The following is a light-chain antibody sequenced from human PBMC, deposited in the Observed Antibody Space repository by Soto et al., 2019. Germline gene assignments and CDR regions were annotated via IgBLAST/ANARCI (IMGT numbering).Light chain of an antibody. CDR3: QHYNSYGT. CDR1: QSISSW. J-gene: IGKJ1*01. Sequence: IHMTHSPSTLSASVLYRVTITCRASQSISSWLAWYQQKPGKAPKLLIYDASSLESGVPSRFSGSGSGTEFTLTISSLQPDDFATYYCQHYNSYGTFGQGTKVDIK. V-gene: IGKV1-5*01. CDR2: DAS.